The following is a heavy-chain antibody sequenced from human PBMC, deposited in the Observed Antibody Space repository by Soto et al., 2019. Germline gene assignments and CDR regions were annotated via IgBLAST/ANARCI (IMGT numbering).Heavy chain of an antibody. CDR2: INTDGGSS. J-gene: IGHJ3*02. CDR1: GFTFSGHW. Sequence: EVQLVESGGDLIQPGGSLRLSCAASGFTFSGHWMHWVRQVPGKGLEWVSRINTDGGSSAYADSVKGRFTISRDNAKNTLYRQMNGLRAEDTAVYYCAREAGYCSRTSCYRRAFDTWGQGTTVTVS. D-gene: IGHD2-2*01. V-gene: IGHV3-74*03. CDR3: AREAGYCSRTSCYRRAFDT.